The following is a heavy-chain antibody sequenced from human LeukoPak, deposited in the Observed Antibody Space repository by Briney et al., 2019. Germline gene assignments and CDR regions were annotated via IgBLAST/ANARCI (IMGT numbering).Heavy chain of an antibody. CDR1: GFTFSSYD. CDR2: IGTAGDT. D-gene: IGHD6-6*01. CDR3: ARVVGSSSWHNY. V-gene: IGHV3-13*01. Sequence: GGSLRLSCAASGFTFSSYDMHWVRQATGKGLEWVSAIGTAGDTYYPDSVKGRFTISRDNAKNSLYLQMNSLRAEDTAVYYCARVVGSSSWHNYWGQGTLVTVSS. J-gene: IGHJ4*02.